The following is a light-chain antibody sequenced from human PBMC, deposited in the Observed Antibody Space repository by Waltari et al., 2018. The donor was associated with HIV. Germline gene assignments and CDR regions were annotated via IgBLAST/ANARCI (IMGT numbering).Light chain of an antibody. CDR2: TNN. V-gene: IGLV1-44*01. J-gene: IGLJ1*01. CDR3: AAWDDSLNGNV. CDR1: SSNIGTNT. Sequence: QSVLTQPPSASGTPGQRVTISCSGSSSNIGTNTVNWYQQLPGTAPKLLIYTNNPRPSGVPDRVSGSKSGTSASLAISGLQSEDEADYYCAAWDDSLNGNVFGPGTKVTVL.